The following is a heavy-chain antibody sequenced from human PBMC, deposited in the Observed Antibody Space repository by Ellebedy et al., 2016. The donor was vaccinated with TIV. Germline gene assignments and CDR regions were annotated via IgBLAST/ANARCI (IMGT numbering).Heavy chain of an antibody. V-gene: IGHV4-59*01. Sequence: MPSETLSLTCTVSGGSLNNYHWSWIRQPPGKGLEWIGYIYNSGSTSYNPSLKSRVTTSVDTSKNQFSLKLSSVTASDTAVYYCARAIWSYYFDYWGQGTLVTVSS. CDR2: IYNSGST. CDR1: GGSLNNYH. J-gene: IGHJ4*02. CDR3: ARAIWSYYFDY. D-gene: IGHD3-10*01.